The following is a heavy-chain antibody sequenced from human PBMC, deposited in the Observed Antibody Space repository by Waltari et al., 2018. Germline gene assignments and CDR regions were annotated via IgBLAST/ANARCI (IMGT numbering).Heavy chain of an antibody. CDR1: GGSFRGYY. D-gene: IGHD3-10*01. V-gene: IGHV4-34*01. J-gene: IGHJ3*02. CDR2: INHSGST. Sequence: QVQLQQWGAGLLKHSETLSLTCAVYGGSFRGYYWRCIRQPPGKGLEWIGEINHSGSTNYNPSLKSRVTISVDTSKNQFSLKLSSVTAADTAVYYCARGRYDYGAFDIWGQGTMVTVSS. CDR3: ARGRYDYGAFDI.